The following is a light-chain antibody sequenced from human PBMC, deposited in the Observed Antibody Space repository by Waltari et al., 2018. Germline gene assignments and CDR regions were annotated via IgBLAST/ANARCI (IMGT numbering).Light chain of an antibody. CDR2: YKADSEK. V-gene: IGLV5-37*01. Sequence: QPVLIQPPSSSASPGESARLTCTLPRYINVDDFIIDWYQQKPGSPPRFLLYYKADSEKAQGSWVPSCFSGSKDASANAGILLISGLQAEDEADYYCMFWPNNVWVVGGGTRLTVL. J-gene: IGLJ3*02. CDR3: MFWPNNVWV. CDR1: RYINVDDFI.